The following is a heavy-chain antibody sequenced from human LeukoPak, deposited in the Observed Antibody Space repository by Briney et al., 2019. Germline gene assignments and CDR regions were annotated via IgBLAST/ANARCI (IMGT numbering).Heavy chain of an antibody. Sequence: PGGSLRLSCEASGFTFGDYWMTWVRQAPGKGLEGVANIKQDGSENHYVDSVKGRFTISRDNAKNSLYLQMNSLRAEDTAVYYCTTELNDFWSNKYFDYWGQGTLVTVSS. J-gene: IGHJ4*02. CDR3: TTELNDFWSNKYFDY. V-gene: IGHV3-7*05. D-gene: IGHD3-3*01. CDR2: IKQDGSEN. CDR1: GFTFGDYW.